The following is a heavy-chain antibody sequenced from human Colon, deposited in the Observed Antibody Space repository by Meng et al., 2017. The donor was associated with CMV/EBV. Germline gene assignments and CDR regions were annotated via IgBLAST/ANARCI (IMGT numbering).Heavy chain of an antibody. Sequence: QVRLVPLGAEVKKPGSSVKVPCKASGGTFSSYAISWVRQAPGQGLEWMGGIIPIFGTANYAQKFQGRVTITADESTSTAYMELSSLRSEDTAVYYCARDIDSAEGYWGQGTLVTVSS. D-gene: IGHD1-26*01. V-gene: IGHV1-69*12. CDR3: ARDIDSAEGY. CDR2: IIPIFGTA. CDR1: GGTFSSYA. J-gene: IGHJ4*02.